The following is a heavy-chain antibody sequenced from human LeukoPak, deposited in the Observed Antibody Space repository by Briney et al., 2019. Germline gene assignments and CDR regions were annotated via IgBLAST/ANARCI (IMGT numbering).Heavy chain of an antibody. V-gene: IGHV3-30*18. Sequence: GGSLRLSCAASGFTFSSYGMHWVRQAPGKGLEWVAVISYDGSNKYYADSVKGRFTISRDNSKNTLYLQMNSLRAEDTAVYYCAKGVAYSLGADDAFDIWGQGTMVTVSS. CDR1: GFTFSSYG. D-gene: IGHD5-18*01. CDR2: ISYDGSNK. CDR3: AKGVAYSLGADDAFDI. J-gene: IGHJ3*02.